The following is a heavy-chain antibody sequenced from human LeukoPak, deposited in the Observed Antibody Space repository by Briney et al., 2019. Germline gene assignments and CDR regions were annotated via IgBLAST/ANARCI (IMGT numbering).Heavy chain of an antibody. CDR3: ASYGGNTAMGDY. J-gene: IGHJ4*02. Sequence: PSETLSLTCTVSGGSISSYYWSWIRQPPGKGLEWIGYIYYSGSTNYNPSLKSRVTISVGTSKNQFSLKLSSVTAADTAVYYCASYGGNTAMGDYWGQGTLVTVSS. CDR2: IYYSGST. CDR1: GGSISSYY. D-gene: IGHD5-18*01. V-gene: IGHV4-59*01.